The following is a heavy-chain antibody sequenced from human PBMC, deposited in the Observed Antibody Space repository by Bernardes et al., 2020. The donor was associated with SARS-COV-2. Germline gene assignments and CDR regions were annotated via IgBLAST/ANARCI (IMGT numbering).Heavy chain of an antibody. Sequence: GGSLRLSCAASGFTFSSYWMSWVRQAPGKGLEWVANIKEDGSEKNYVDSVKGRFSISRDNAKNTLYLQMNSLRAEDTAVYYCARDSNMVRGVIGGGYNWFDPWGQGTLVTVSS. D-gene: IGHD3-10*01. CDR3: ARDSNMVRGVIGGGYNWFDP. CDR1: GFTFSSYW. V-gene: IGHV3-7*01. CDR2: IKEDGSEK. J-gene: IGHJ5*02.